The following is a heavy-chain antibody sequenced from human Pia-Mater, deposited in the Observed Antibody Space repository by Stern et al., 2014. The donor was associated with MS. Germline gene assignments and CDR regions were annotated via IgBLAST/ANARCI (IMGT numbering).Heavy chain of an antibody. J-gene: IGHJ4*02. CDR3: ARVCRVSALIDY. D-gene: IGHD5/OR15-5a*01. V-gene: IGHV4-31*01. Sequence: VQLVQSGPGLVKPSQTLPLTCSVSGGSNSSGGYCWSWIRQHPGKGLEYIGQISYGGLPYYNPCLQSPVTITIDTSKNQFSLKLRSVTAADTAVYYCARVCRVSALIDYWGQGTLVTVSS. CDR2: ISYGGLP. CDR1: GGSNSSGGYC.